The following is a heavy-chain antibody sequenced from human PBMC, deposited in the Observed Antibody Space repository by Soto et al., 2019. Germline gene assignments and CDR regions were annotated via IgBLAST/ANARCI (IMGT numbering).Heavy chain of an antibody. J-gene: IGHJ3*02. CDR3: ARAGRGYCSGGSCLRRAFDI. D-gene: IGHD2-15*01. V-gene: IGHV1-46*01. CDR1: GYTFTSYY. Sequence: ASLKVSCKASGYTFTSYYMHWVRQAPGQGLEWMGIINPSGGSTSYAQKFQGRVTMTRDTSTSTVYMELSSLRSEDTAVYYCARAGRGYCSGGSCLRRAFDIWGQGTIVTVSS. CDR2: INPSGGST.